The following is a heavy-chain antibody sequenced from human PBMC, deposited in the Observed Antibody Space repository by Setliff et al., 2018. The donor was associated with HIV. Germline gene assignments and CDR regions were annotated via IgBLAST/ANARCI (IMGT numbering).Heavy chain of an antibody. CDR2: INPKSGGT. Sequence: ASVKVSCKASGYTFTGYYMHWVRQGPGQGPEWLGRINPKSGGTRYAQKFQGRVSMTRDTAISTAYMELSRLRSDDSAVYYCARLPFITIFGVLNGDDGFDIWGQGTMVT. CDR3: ARLPFITIFGVLNGDDGFDI. CDR1: GYTFTGYY. V-gene: IGHV1-2*06. J-gene: IGHJ3*02. D-gene: IGHD3-3*01.